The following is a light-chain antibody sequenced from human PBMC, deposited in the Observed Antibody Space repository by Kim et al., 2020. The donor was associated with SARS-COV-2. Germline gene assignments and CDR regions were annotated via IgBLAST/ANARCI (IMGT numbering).Light chain of an antibody. V-gene: IGKV3-20*01. CDR2: GVS. CDR1: PSVSSTY. CDR3: QQYDSSPT. Sequence: SPGEPASLSSTASPSVSSTYLAWYQQKPGQPPRLLIYGVSSRATGIPDRFSGSGSGTDFTLTISRLEPEDFAVYYCQQYDSSPTFGQGTKVDIK. J-gene: IGKJ1*01.